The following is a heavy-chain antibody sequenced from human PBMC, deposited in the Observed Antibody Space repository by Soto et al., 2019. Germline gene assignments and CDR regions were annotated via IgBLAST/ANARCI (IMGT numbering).Heavy chain of an antibody. D-gene: IGHD5-12*01. CDR2: ISGSGGST. CDR1: GFTFSSYA. V-gene: IGHV3-23*01. CDR3: AKEMATITYYYYGMDV. Sequence: PGGSLRLSCAASGFTFSSYAMSWVRQAPGKGLEWVSAISGSGGSTYYADSVKGRFTISRDNSKNTLYLQMNSLRAEDTAVYYCAKEMATITYYYYGMDVWGQGTTVTVSS. J-gene: IGHJ6*02.